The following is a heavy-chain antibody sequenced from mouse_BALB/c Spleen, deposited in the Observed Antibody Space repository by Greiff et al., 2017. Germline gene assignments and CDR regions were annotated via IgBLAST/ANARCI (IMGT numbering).Heavy chain of an antibody. CDR1: GFTFSSYA. D-gene: IGHD1-1*01. Sequence: DVMLVESGGGLVKPGGSLKLSCAASGFTFSSYAMSWVRQTPEKRLEWVATISSGGSYTYYPDSVKGRFTISRDNAKNTLYLQMSSLRSEDTAMYYCARRGDYYGGDYWGQGTTLTVSS. CDR2: ISSGGSYT. V-gene: IGHV5-9-1*01. J-gene: IGHJ2*01. CDR3: ARRGDYYGGDY.